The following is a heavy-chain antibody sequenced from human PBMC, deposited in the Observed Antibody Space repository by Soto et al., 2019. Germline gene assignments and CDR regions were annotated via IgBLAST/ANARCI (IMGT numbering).Heavy chain of an antibody. J-gene: IGHJ4*02. D-gene: IGHD4-17*01. Sequence: SETLSLTCTVSGGSISSYYWSWIRQPPGKGLEWIGYIYYSGSTNYNPSLKSRVTISVDTSKNQFSLKLSSVTAADTAVYYCARQESDYNILDYWGQGALVTVSS. CDR2: IYYSGST. CDR3: ARQESDYNILDY. V-gene: IGHV4-59*08. CDR1: GGSISSYY.